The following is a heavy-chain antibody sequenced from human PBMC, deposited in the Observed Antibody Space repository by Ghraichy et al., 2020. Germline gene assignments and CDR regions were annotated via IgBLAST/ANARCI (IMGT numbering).Heavy chain of an antibody. J-gene: IGHJ4*02. CDR2: IYTSGST. CDR3: ARDLSGASYFDY. CDR1: GGSISSYF. Sequence: LSLTCTVSGGSISSYFWSWVRQPAGKGLEWIGHIYTSGSTNYNPSLKSRVTMSVDTSKNQFSLKLSSVTAADTAVYYCARDLSGASYFDYWGQGTRSPSPQ. V-gene: IGHV4-4*07. D-gene: IGHD1-26*01.